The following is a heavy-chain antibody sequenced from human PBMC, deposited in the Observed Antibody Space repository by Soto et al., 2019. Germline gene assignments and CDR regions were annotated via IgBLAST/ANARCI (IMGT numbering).Heavy chain of an antibody. J-gene: IGHJ5*01. CDR3: AKDRRAGGNSAFYFDF. CDR1: GFKFSSYA. D-gene: IGHD3-16*01. V-gene: IGHV3-23*01. Sequence: GGSLRLSCAASGFKFSSYAMSWVRQAPGKGLEWVSLISATGGGTYYADSVKGRFTISRDNSDNTLYLQVHSLRAEDTAVYYCAKDRRAGGNSAFYFDFWGQGAQVTV. CDR2: ISATGGGT.